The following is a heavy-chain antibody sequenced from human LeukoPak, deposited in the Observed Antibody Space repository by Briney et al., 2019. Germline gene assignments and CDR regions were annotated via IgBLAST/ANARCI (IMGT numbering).Heavy chain of an antibody. V-gene: IGHV1-46*01. CDR1: GYTFTSYY. Sequence: ASVKVSCKASGYTFTSYYIHWVRQAPGQGLEWMGLINPSGGSTNYAQKLQSRVTMTTDTSTSTAYMELKSLRSDDTAVYYCARDRTSTVATPSDAFDIWGQGTMVTVSS. CDR2: INPSGGST. J-gene: IGHJ3*02. D-gene: IGHD4-23*01. CDR3: ARDRTSTVATPSDAFDI.